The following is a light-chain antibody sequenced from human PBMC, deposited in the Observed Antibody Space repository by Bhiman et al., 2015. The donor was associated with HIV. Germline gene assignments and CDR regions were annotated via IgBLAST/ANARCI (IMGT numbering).Light chain of an antibody. J-gene: IGLJ1*01. Sequence: QSALTQPAFVSGSLGQSITISCTGTSSDIGSWNFVSWFQQYPGKVPKLMIYDVSNRPSGVSNRFSGSKSGNTASLTISGLQTEDEADYYCSSYTSSSTYVFGSGTKVTVL. CDR2: DVS. CDR1: SSDIGSWNF. V-gene: IGLV2-14*03. CDR3: SSYTSSSTYV.